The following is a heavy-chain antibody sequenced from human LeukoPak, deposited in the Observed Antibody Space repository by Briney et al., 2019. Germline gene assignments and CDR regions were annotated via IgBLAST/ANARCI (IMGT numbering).Heavy chain of an antibody. J-gene: IGHJ6*02. V-gene: IGHV3-48*01. CDR1: GFAFSDYF. CDR3: ARDRAPQRPYYYYGMDV. Sequence: GGSLRLSCTASGFAFSDYFMNWVRQAPGKGLEWVSYISSSSSTIYYADSVKGRFTISRDNAKNSLYLQMNSLRAEDTAVYYCARDRAPQRPYYYYGMDVWGQGTTVTVSS. D-gene: IGHD2-2*01. CDR2: ISSSSSTI.